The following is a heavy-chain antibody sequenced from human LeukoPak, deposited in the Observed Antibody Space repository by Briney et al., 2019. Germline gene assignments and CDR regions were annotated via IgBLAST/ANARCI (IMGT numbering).Heavy chain of an antibody. D-gene: IGHD5-12*01. CDR3: AKNSGYDSGYFDY. J-gene: IGHJ4*02. CDR1: GFTFSSYG. CDR2: ISYDGSNK. V-gene: IGHV3-30*18. Sequence: PGRSLRLSCAASGFTFSSYGMHWVCQAPGKGLEWVAVISYDGSNKYYADSVKGRFTISRDNSKNTLYLQMNSLRAEDTAVYYCAKNSGYDSGYFDYRGQGTLVTVYS.